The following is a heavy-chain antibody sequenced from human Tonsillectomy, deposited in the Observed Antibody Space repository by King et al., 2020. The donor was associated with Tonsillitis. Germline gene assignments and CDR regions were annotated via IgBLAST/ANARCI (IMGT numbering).Heavy chain of an antibody. J-gene: IGHJ5*02. CDR3: ARDLYYYDSSGYHNWFDP. CDR1: GGSISSYY. CDR2: IHTSGST. D-gene: IGHD3-22*01. Sequence: QLQESGPGLVKPSETLSLTCTVSGGSISSYYWSWIRQPAGKGLEWIGRIHTSGSTNYNPSLKSRVTMSVDTSKNQFSLKLSSVTAADTAVYYCARDLYYYDSSGYHNWFDPWGQGTLVTVSS. V-gene: IGHV4-4*07.